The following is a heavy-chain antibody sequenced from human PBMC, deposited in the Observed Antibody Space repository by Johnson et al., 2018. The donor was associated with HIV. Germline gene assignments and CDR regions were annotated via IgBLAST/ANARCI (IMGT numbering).Heavy chain of an antibody. V-gene: IGHV3-7*01. D-gene: IGHD3-3*01. CDR2: IKQDGSEK. Sequence: VRLVESGGGLVQPGGSLRLSCAASGFTFSSYWMSWVRQAPGKGLEWVANIKQDGSEKYYVDSVKGRFTISRDNAKNSLYLQMNSLRAEDTAVYYCARDGLRRITIFGVVITTDAVDIWGQGTMVTVSS. J-gene: IGHJ3*02. CDR1: GFTFSSYW. CDR3: ARDGLRRITIFGVVITTDAVDI.